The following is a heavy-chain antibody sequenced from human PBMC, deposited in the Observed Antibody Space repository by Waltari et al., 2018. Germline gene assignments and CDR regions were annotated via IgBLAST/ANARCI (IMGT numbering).Heavy chain of an antibody. CDR1: GFTFSNAW. D-gene: IGHD6-13*01. CDR2: IKSKTDGGTT. CDR3: ARDLSGGEAAGLIDY. V-gene: IGHV3-15*07. Sequence: EVQLVESGGGLVKPGGSLRLSCAASGFTFSNAWMNWVRQAPGKGLEWVGRIKSKTDGGTTDYAAPVKGRFTISRDNAKNSLYLQMNSLRAEDTAVYYCARDLSGGEAAGLIDYWGQGTLVTVSS. J-gene: IGHJ4*02.